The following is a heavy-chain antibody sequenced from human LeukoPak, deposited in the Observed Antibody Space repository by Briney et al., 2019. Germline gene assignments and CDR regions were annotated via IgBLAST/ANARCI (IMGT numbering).Heavy chain of an antibody. D-gene: IGHD2-21*02. Sequence: ASVKVSCKASGYTFTSYGISWVRQAPGQGLEWMGWISAYNGNTNYAQKLQGRVTMTTDTSTSTAYMELRSLRSDDTAVYYCARLLAYCGGDCYSTFPDYWGQGTLVTVSS. CDR1: GYTFTSYG. V-gene: IGHV1-18*01. CDR2: ISAYNGNT. CDR3: ARLLAYCGGDCYSTFPDY. J-gene: IGHJ4*02.